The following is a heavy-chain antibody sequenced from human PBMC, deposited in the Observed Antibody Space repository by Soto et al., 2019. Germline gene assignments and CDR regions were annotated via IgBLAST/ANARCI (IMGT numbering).Heavy chain of an antibody. CDR1: GYTFTSYD. J-gene: IGHJ6*03. CDR3: ARGRGCTRSGCTPAHQYYYYYMDV. V-gene: IGHV1-8*01. Sequence: ASVKVSCKASGYTFTSYDINWVRQATGQGLEWMGWMNPNSGNTGYAQKFQGRVTMTRNTSISTAYMELSSLRSEDTAVYYCARGRGCTRSGCTPAHQYYYYYMDVWGKGTTVTVSS. CDR2: MNPNSGNT. D-gene: IGHD6-19*01.